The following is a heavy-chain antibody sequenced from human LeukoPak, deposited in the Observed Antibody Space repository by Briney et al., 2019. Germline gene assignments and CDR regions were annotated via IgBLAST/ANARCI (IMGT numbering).Heavy chain of an antibody. CDR3: ARVDSGSYSLFSSDAFDI. Sequence: SETLSLTCTVSGGSISSSSYYWGWIRQPPGKGLEWIGSIYYSGSTYYNPSLKSRVTISVDTSKNQFSLKLSSVTAADTAVYYCARVDSGSYSLFSSDAFDIWGQGTMLTVSS. V-gene: IGHV4-39*07. J-gene: IGHJ3*02. CDR1: GGSISSSSYY. D-gene: IGHD1-26*01. CDR2: IYYSGST.